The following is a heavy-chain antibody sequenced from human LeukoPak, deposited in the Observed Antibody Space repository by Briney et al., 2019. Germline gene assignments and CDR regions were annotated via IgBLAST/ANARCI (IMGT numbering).Heavy chain of an antibody. CDR1: GYTFTSYY. CDR2: INPSGGST. CDR3: ARPEREMATIGGYYYYYMDV. V-gene: IGHV1-46*01. J-gene: IGHJ6*03. D-gene: IGHD5-24*01. Sequence: GASVKVSCKASGYTFTSYYMHWVRQAPGQGLEWMGIINPSGGSTSYAQKFQGRVTITADESTSTAYMELSSLRSEDTAVYYCARPEREMATIGGYYYYYMDVWGKGTTVTVSS.